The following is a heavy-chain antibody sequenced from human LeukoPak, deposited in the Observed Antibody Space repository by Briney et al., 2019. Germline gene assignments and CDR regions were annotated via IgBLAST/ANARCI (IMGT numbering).Heavy chain of an antibody. CDR3: ARVDFWSGYPIFFYYYMDV. J-gene: IGHJ6*03. V-gene: IGHV3-21*01. Sequence: GGSLRLSCAASGFTFSSYSMNWVRQAPGKGLEWVSSISSSSSYIYYADSVKGRFTISRDNAKNSLYLQMNSLRAEDTAVYYCARVDFWSGYPIFFYYYMDVWVKGTTVIVSS. CDR1: GFTFSSYS. CDR2: ISSSSSYI. D-gene: IGHD3-3*01.